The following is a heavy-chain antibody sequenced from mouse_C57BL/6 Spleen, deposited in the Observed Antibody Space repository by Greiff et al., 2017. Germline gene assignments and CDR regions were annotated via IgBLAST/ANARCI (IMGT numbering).Heavy chain of an antibody. CDR2: INPNNGGT. J-gene: IGHJ2*01. CDR1: GYTFTDYY. V-gene: IGHV1-26*01. CDR3: ARSYGSNDY. Sequence: VQLQQSGPELVKPGASVKISCKASGYTFTDYYMNWVKQSHGKSLEWIGDINPNNGGTSYNQKFKGKATLTVDKSSSTAYMELRSLTSEDSAVYYCARSYGSNDYGGQGTTLTVSS. D-gene: IGHD1-1*01.